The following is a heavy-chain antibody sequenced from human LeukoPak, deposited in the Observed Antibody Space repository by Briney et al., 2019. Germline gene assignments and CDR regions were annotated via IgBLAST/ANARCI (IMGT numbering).Heavy chain of an antibody. D-gene: IGHD3-22*01. V-gene: IGHV3-23*01. CDR2: ISGSGGST. Sequence: GGSLRLSCAASGFTFSRYAMSWVRQAPGKGLEWVSAISGSGGSTYYADSVKGRFTISRDNSKNTLYLQMNSLRAEDTAVYYCAKVHYYYDSSGHFDYWGQGTLVTVSS. CDR1: GFTFSRYA. CDR3: AKVHYYYDSSGHFDY. J-gene: IGHJ4*02.